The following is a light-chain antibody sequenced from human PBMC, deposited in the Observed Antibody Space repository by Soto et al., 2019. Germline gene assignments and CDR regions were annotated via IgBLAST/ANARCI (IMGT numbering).Light chain of an antibody. J-gene: IGLJ2*01. CDR1: SSDVGGYNY. Sequence: QSALTQPASVSGSPGQSITISCTGTSSDVGGYNYVSWYQQHPGKAPKLMISEVSKRPSGVSNRFSGSKSGNTASLTISGLQAEDEANYYCSSYTSSSTPVFGGGTKLTVL. CDR3: SSYTSSSTPV. V-gene: IGLV2-14*01. CDR2: EVS.